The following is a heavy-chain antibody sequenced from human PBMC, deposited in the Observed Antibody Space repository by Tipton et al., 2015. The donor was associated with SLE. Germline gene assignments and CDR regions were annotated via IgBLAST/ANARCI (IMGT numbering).Heavy chain of an antibody. CDR2: ISHDGGA. J-gene: IGHJ6*02. Sequence: TLSLTCTVFDGSLSGYYWAWLRQSPGKGREWIGEISHDGGANYNPSLESRGTISLETSKNQFSLKLTSVTAADTAVYYCARDGGQRVISGTYDFYYYGLDVWGQGTTVTVS. CDR3: ARDGGQRVISGTYDFYYYGLDV. V-gene: IGHV4-34*01. D-gene: IGHD6-13*01. CDR1: DGSLSGYY.